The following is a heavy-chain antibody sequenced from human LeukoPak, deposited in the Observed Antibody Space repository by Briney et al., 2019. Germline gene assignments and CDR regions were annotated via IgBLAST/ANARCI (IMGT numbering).Heavy chain of an antibody. CDR3: ARDRRYYDSSGYRGRAFDI. CDR2: INSDGSST. V-gene: IGHV3-74*01. D-gene: IGHD3-22*01. J-gene: IGHJ3*02. Sequence: GGSLRLSCAASGFTFSSYWMHWVRQAPGKGLVWVSRINSDGSSTSYADSVKGRFTISRNNAKNTLYLQMNSLRAEDTAVYYCARDRRYYDSSGYRGRAFDIWGQGTMVTVSS. CDR1: GFTFSSYW.